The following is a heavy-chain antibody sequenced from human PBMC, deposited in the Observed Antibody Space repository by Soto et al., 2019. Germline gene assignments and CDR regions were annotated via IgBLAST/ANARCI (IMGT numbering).Heavy chain of an antibody. CDR1: GLTFRNYA. CDR3: AKEAVASEQVPIPGDS. Sequence: GGSRRLSCTASGLTFRNYAMTWVRQAPGRGLEWVSGISGSGSMKYYADSVKGRFTISRDNSKNMLFLQMDSLRDEDTAMYHCAKEAVASEQVPIPGDSWGQGTLVTVSS. J-gene: IGHJ4*02. V-gene: IGHV3-23*01. D-gene: IGHD2-15*01. CDR2: ISGSGSMK.